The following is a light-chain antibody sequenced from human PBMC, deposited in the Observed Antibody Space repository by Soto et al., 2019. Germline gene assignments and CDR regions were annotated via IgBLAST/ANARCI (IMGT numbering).Light chain of an antibody. V-gene: IGKV1-5*01. J-gene: IGKJ1*01. Sequence: DIPMTQSPSTLSASVGDRVTITCRAGQSINSQLAWYQQKPGKAPKVLIYGASSLESGVPSRFSGSGSGTEFTLTISSLHPDDFATYYCQQYKSYKSFGQGTKVEIK. CDR3: QQYKSYKS. CDR1: QSINSQ. CDR2: GAS.